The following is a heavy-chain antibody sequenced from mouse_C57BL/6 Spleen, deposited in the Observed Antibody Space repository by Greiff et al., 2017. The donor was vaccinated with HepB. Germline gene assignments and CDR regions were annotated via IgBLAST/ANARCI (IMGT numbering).Heavy chain of an antibody. D-gene: IGHD2-2*01. CDR3: ARSDGYEGDY. V-gene: IGHV1-64*01. CDR2: IHPNSGST. J-gene: IGHJ2*01. Sequence: QVQLKQPGAELVKPGASVKLSCKASGYTFTSYWMHWVKQRPGQGLEWIGMIHPNSGSTNYNEKFKSKATLTVDKSSSTAYMQLSSLTSEDSAVYYCARSDGYEGDYWGQGTTLTVSS. CDR1: GYTFTSYW.